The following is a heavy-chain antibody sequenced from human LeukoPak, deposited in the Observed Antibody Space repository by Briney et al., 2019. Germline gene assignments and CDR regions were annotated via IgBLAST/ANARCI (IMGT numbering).Heavy chain of an antibody. CDR2: FYSGGST. V-gene: IGHV3-53*01. D-gene: IGHD3-22*01. Sequence: GGPRRLSCAASGFTVSSNYMSWVRQAPGKGLEWVSVFYSGGSTYYADSVKGRFTISRDNSKNTLYLQMNSLRAEDTAVYYCARFGPDSSGSNYYMDVWGKGTTVTVSS. CDR1: GFTVSSNY. J-gene: IGHJ6*03. CDR3: ARFGPDSSGSNYYMDV.